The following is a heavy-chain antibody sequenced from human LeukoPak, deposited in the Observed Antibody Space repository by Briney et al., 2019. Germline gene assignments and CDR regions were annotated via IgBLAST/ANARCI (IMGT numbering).Heavy chain of an antibody. J-gene: IGHJ4*02. CDR3: AVAVTGYSFDY. Sequence: PSGTLSLTCAVSGGSISSSNWWHWVRQSPGKGLEWIGEIYYSGSTNYNSSLKSRVSISLDKSKKQFSLKLTSVTAADTAVYHCAVAVTGYSFDYWGQGTLVTVSS. D-gene: IGHD6-19*01. CDR1: GGSISSSNW. CDR2: IYYSGST. V-gene: IGHV4-4*02.